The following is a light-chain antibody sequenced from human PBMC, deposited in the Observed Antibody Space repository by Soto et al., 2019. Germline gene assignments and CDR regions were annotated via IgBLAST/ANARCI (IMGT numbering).Light chain of an antibody. V-gene: IGKV3-11*01. CDR3: QQRSNWPWT. CDR1: QSVSSY. Sequence: EIVWTQSPATLSLSLGERATLSCRARQSVSSYLAWYQQKPGQAPRLLIYDASNRATGIPARFSGSGSGTDFTLTISSLEPEDFAVYYCQQRSNWPWTFGQGTKVDIK. CDR2: DAS. J-gene: IGKJ1*01.